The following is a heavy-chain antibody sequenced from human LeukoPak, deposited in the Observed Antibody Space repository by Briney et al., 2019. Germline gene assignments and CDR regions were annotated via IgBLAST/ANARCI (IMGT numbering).Heavy chain of an antibody. D-gene: IGHD3-16*01. V-gene: IGHV3-30*18. CDR3: AKELKWGEYYGMDV. CDR2: ISYDGSNK. CDR1: RFTFSRYG. Sequence: GGSLRLSCAASRFTFSRYGTHWVRQAPGKGLEWVAAISYDGSNKYYGDSVKGRFTISRDNSKNTLYLQMNSLRAEDTALYYCAKELKWGEYYGMDVWGQGTTVTVSS. J-gene: IGHJ6*02.